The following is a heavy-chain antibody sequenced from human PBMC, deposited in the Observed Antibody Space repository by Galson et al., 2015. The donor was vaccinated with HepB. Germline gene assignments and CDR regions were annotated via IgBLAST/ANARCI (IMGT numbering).Heavy chain of an antibody. CDR1: GFTFSSYG. Sequence: SLRLSCAASGFTFSSYGMHWVRQAPGKGLEWVAVISYDGSNKYYADSVKGRFTISRDNSKNTLYLQMNSLRAEDTAVYYCAKNRIAVAGQDYYYYYGMDVWGQGTTVTVSS. V-gene: IGHV3-30*18. J-gene: IGHJ6*02. D-gene: IGHD6-19*01. CDR3: AKNRIAVAGQDYYYYYGMDV. CDR2: ISYDGSNK.